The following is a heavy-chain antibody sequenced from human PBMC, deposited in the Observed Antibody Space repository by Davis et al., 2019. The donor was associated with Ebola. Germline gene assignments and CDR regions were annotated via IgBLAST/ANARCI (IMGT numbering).Heavy chain of an antibody. D-gene: IGHD1-1*01. CDR1: GFTFSSYG. J-gene: IGHJ6*02. V-gene: IGHV3-30*03. CDR2: ISYDGSNK. CDR3: ARGGGTYYYYGMDV. Sequence: GGSLRLSCAASGFTFSSYGMHWVRQAPGKGLEWVAVISYDGSNKYYADSVKGRFTISRDNSKNTLYLQMNSLTAEDTAVYYCARGGGTYYYYGMDVWGQGTTVTVSS.